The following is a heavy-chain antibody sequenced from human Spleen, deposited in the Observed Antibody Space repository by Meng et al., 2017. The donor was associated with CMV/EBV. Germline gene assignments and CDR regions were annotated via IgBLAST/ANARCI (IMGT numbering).Heavy chain of an antibody. CDR3: ARDRGFMEWSLDY. J-gene: IGHJ4*02. D-gene: IGHD3-3*01. CDR2: ISSRGTTI. CDR1: GFTFSSYE. V-gene: IGHV3-48*03. Sequence: GESLKISCAASGFTFSSYEMNWVRQAPGKGLEWVSYISSRGTTIYYADSVKGRFTISRDDAKNTLYLQMDTLRVEDTAVYYCARDRGFMEWSLDYWGQGALVTVSS.